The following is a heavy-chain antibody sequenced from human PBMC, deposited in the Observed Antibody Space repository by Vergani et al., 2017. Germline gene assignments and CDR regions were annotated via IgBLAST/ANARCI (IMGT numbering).Heavy chain of an antibody. D-gene: IGHD3-9*01. V-gene: IGHV3-21*01. J-gene: IGHJ6*02. CDR1: GFTFSSYS. CDR2: ISSSSSYI. Sequence: EVQLVESGGGLVKPGGSLRLSCAASGFTFSSYSMNWVRQAPGKGLEWVSSISSSSSYIYYADSVKGRFTISRDNAKNSPYLQMNSLRAEDTAVYYCARQRYFDPFEYYYYGMDVWGQGTTVTVSS. CDR3: ARQRYFDPFEYYYYGMDV.